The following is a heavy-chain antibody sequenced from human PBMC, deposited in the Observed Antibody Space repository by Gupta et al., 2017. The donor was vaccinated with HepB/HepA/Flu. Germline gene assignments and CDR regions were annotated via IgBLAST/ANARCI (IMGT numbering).Heavy chain of an antibody. CDR3: ARMIQRWSTPEYSYYDMDV. CDR1: GFYFSNGRMR. V-gene: IGHV2-26*01. CDR2: IFSNDVK. J-gene: IGHJ6*02. Sequence: QVTLKDSSPVLVKPTETLTMPCTVSGFYFSNGRMRVSWIRQPPGRALEWLAHIFSNDVKSYRTPLKSRLTISKDTSKSQVVLTLTNMDPVDTATYYCARMIQRWSTPEYSYYDMDVWGQGTTVTVSS. D-gene: IGHD5-18*01.